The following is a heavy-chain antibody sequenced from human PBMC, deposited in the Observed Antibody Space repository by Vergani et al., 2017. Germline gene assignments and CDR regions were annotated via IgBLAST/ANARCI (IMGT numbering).Heavy chain of an antibody. CDR2: IRHDGIT. D-gene: IGHD2-8*01. V-gene: IGHV4-34*01. J-gene: IGHJ4*02. CDR3: AREGYCTNGVCFTLFDV. CDR1: GGSFNDYW. Sequence: QAQLQQWGAGLLKPSETLSLTCAIYGGSFNDYWWTLIRQPPGKGLGWIGEIRHDGITHYSPSLKRRVTISIDTSTHQFSLNLRSVTAADTAVYYGAREGYCTNGVCFTLFDVWGQGSLVTVSS.